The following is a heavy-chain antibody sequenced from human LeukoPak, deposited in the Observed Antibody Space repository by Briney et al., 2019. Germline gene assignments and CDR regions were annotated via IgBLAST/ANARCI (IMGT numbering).Heavy chain of an antibody. CDR2: MNPHSGNT. CDR3: AREGARSSDTSGSYPLDY. D-gene: IGHD1-26*01. V-gene: IGHV1-8*03. CDR1: GYTFSNFD. Sequence: GASVKVSCKAFGYTFSNFDINWVRQATEQGLEWMGWMNPHSGNTGYSQKFQGRVTITKNSSISTAYMELSSLTSEDTAVYYCAREGARSSDTSGSYPLDYWGQGTLVTVSS. J-gene: IGHJ4*02.